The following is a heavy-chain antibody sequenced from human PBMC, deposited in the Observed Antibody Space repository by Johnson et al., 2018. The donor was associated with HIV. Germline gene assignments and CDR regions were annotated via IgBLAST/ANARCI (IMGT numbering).Heavy chain of an antibody. D-gene: IGHD1-26*01. V-gene: IGHV3-30*02. J-gene: IGHJ3*02. Sequence: QVQVVESGGGEVQPGGSLRLSCAASGFTFSSYGMHWVRQAPGKGLEWVAFIRYDGSNKYYADSVKGRFTISRDNAKNSLYLLVNSLRAEDTAVYYCARSYSRWDDVFDIWGQGTMVTVSS. CDR2: IRYDGSNK. CDR3: ARSYSRWDDVFDI. CDR1: GFTFSSYG.